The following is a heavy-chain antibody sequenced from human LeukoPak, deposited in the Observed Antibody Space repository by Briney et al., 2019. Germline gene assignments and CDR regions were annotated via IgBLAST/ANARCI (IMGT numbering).Heavy chain of an antibody. CDR1: VGSITTYY. D-gene: IGHD6-19*01. CDR2: IYYTGST. J-gene: IGHJ4*02. Sequence: SETLSLTCSVSVGSITTYYWSWIRQPPGKGLEWIGYIYYTGSTNYNPSLKSRVIISVDTSKNQFSLKLSSVTAADTAVYYCARIQGYSSGWYFDYWGQGILVTVSS. V-gene: IGHV4-59*08. CDR3: ARIQGYSSGWYFDY.